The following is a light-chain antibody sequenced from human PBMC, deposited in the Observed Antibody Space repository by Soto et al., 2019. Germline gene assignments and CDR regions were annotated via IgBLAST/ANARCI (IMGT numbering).Light chain of an antibody. V-gene: IGLV2-8*01. J-gene: IGLJ1*01. CDR2: EVT. Sequence: SALTQPPSASGAPGQSVTISCTGTRSDIGAYNYVSWYQQHPGKVPKLIIHEVTKRPSGVTDRFSASKSGNTASLTVSGLHAEDEADYYCSSHGGANNFYVFGTGTKGTVL. CDR1: RSDIGAYNY. CDR3: SSHGGANNFYV.